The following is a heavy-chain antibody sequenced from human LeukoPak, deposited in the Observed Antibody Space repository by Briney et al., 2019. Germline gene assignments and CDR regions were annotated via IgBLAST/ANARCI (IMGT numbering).Heavy chain of an antibody. CDR1: GFTLSSCG. CDR3: VKEQGSGYYRTADY. V-gene: IGHV3-30*18. Sequence: PGTPLRLSCVASGFTLSSCGMHWVRQAPGKGLEWVAVITYDGITTYSDDSVKGRFTISRDTSKSTLHLQMNNLRPEDTAVYFCVKEQGSGYYRTADYWGQGTLVTVSS. J-gene: IGHJ4*02. D-gene: IGHD3-10*01. CDR2: ITYDGITT.